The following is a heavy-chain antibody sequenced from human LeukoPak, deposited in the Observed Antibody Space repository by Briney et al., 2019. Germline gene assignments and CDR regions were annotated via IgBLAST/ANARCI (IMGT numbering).Heavy chain of an antibody. CDR2: ISSSGSTI. Sequence: GGSLRLSCAASGFTFSSYEMNWVRQAPGKGLEWVSYISSSGSTIYYADSVKGRLTISRDNAKNSLYLQMNSLRAEDTAVYYCARGRYDSSGYYSIFDYWGQGTLVTVSS. V-gene: IGHV3-48*03. J-gene: IGHJ4*02. D-gene: IGHD3-22*01. CDR1: GFTFSSYE. CDR3: ARGRYDSSGYYSIFDY.